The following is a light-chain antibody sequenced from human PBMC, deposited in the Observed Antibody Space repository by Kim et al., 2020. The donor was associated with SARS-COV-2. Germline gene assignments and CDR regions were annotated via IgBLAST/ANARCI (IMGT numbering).Light chain of an antibody. CDR1: SSNIENNP. Sequence: GQRVTISCSGSSSNIENNPVSWYQQLPGTAPKLLIYSNNQRPSGVPDRFSGSKSGTSASLATSGLQSEDEADYYCAVWDDTLNGWVFGGGTQLTVL. CDR2: SNN. J-gene: IGLJ3*02. CDR3: AVWDDTLNGWV. V-gene: IGLV1-44*01.